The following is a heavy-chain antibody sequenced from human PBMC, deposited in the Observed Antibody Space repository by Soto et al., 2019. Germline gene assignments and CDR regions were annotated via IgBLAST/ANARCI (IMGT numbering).Heavy chain of an antibody. Sequence: GASVEVSCKAPGYTFTIYGMIWVRQAHGQGLEWMGWISAYNGNTNYAQKLQGRVTMTTDTSTSTAYMELRSLRSDDTAVYYCARRREYQLLFDYYYYMDVWGKGTTVTVSS. CDR2: ISAYNGNT. J-gene: IGHJ6*03. CDR3: ARRREYQLLFDYYYYMDV. V-gene: IGHV1-18*01. CDR1: GYTFTIYG. D-gene: IGHD2-2*01.